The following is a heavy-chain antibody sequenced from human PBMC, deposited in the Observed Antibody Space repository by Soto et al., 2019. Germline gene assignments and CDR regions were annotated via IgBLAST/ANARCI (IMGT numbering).Heavy chain of an antibody. CDR2: INHSGST. CDR1: GGSFSGYY. CDR3: ARGRVRSNKSGWFDP. D-gene: IGHD4-4*01. V-gene: IGHV4-34*01. J-gene: IGHJ5*02. Sequence: QVQLQQWGAGLLKPSETLSLTCAVYGGSFSGYYWSWIRQPPGKGLEWIGEINHSGSTNYNPSLKSRVTISVDTSKNQFSLKLSSVTAADTAVYYCARGRVRSNKSGWFDPWGQGTLVTVSS.